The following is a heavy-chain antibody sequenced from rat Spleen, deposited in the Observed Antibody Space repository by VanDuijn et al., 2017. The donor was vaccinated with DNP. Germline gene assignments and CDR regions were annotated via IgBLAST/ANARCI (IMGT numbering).Heavy chain of an antibody. Sequence: EVLLVESDGGLVQPGRSLKLSCAVSGFTFSDYYMAWVRQTPARGLEWVATITNTGGNTYYPDSVKGRFTISRDNAKSTLYLQMNSLRSEDTATYYCTRKYTTDYYWYFDFWGPGTMVTVSS. CDR3: TRKYTTDYYWYFDF. CDR1: GFTFSDYY. J-gene: IGHJ1*01. CDR2: ITNTGGNT. D-gene: IGHD1-6*01. V-gene: IGHV5-25*01.